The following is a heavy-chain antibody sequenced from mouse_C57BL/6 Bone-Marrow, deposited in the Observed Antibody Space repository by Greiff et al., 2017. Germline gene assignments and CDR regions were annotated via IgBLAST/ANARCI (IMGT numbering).Heavy chain of an antibody. J-gene: IGHJ4*01. V-gene: IGHV5-6*01. CDR1: GFTFSSYG. CDR2: ISSGGSYT. Sequence: EVQLVESGGDLVKPGGSLKLSCAASGFTFSSYGMSWVRQTPDKRLEWVATISSGGSYTYYPDSVKGRFTISRDNAKNTLYLQMSSLKSEDTAMYYCARHIAPRDYWGQGTSVTVSS. CDR3: ARHIAPRDY.